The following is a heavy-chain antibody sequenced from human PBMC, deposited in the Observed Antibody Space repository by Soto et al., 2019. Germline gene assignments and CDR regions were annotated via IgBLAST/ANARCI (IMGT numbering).Heavy chain of an antibody. Sequence: GGSLRLSCAASGFTFSSNYMSWIRQAPGKGLEWASLIYGGGSTYYADSVKGRFTISRHNSKNTLYLQMNSLRAEDTAVYYCARVSTFGNFLDYWGQGTLVTVSS. CDR2: IYGGGST. J-gene: IGHJ4*02. V-gene: IGHV3-53*04. CDR3: ARVSTFGNFLDY. CDR1: GFTFSSNY. D-gene: IGHD1-7*01.